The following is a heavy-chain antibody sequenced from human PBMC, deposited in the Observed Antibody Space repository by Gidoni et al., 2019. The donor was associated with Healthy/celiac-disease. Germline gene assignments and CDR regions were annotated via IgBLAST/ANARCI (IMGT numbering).Heavy chain of an antibody. D-gene: IGHD3-22*01. V-gene: IGHV4-59*01. Sequence: QVQLQESGPGLVKPSETLSLTCTGPGGPISSYYWSWIRQPPGKGLEWIGYIYYSGSTNYNPSLKSRVTISVDTSKNQFSLKLSSVTAADTAVYYCARDVYYYDSSGPPYYYGMDVWGQGTTVTVSS. CDR3: ARDVYYYDSSGPPYYYGMDV. CDR2: IYYSGST. CDR1: GGPISSYY. J-gene: IGHJ6*02.